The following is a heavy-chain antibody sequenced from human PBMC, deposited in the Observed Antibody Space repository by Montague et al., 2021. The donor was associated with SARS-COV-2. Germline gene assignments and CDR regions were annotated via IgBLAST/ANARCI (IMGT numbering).Heavy chain of an antibody. Sequence: SETLSLTCTVSGGSISSYYWSWIRQPPGKGLEWIGYIYYSGSTNYNPSLRSRVTISVDTSKNQFSLKLSSVTAADTAVYYGARDLGYDSSGPDAFDIWGQGTMVTVSS. CDR3: ARDLGYDSSGPDAFDI. CDR1: GGSISSYY. V-gene: IGHV4-59*01. D-gene: IGHD3-22*01. CDR2: IYYSGST. J-gene: IGHJ3*02.